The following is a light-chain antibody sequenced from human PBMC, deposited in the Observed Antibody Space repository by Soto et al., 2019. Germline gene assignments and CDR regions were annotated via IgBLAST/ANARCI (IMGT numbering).Light chain of an antibody. CDR3: QQLNSYPLT. CDR1: QGISSY. Sequence: DIQLTQSPSSLSASVGDRVTITCRASQGISSYLAWYQQKPGKAPKLLIYAAFTLQSGFPSRFSGSGSGTEFTLTISSLQPEDFATYYCQQLNSYPLTFGGGTKVEIK. CDR2: AAF. J-gene: IGKJ4*01. V-gene: IGKV1-9*01.